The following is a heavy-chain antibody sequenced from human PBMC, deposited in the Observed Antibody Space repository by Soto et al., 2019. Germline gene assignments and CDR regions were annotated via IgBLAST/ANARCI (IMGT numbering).Heavy chain of an antibody. V-gene: IGHV4-39*01. D-gene: IGHD3-22*01. J-gene: IGHJ4*02. CDR3: ARAYTYYYDSSGYYKSGYCFDY. CDR2: IYYSGST. CDR1: GGSISSSSYY. Sequence: SETLSLTCTVSGGSISSSSYYWGWIRQPPGKGLEWIGSIYYSGSTYYNPSLKSRVTISVDTSKNQFSLKLSSVTAADTAVYYCARAYTYYYDSSGYYKSGYCFDYWGQGTLVTVSS.